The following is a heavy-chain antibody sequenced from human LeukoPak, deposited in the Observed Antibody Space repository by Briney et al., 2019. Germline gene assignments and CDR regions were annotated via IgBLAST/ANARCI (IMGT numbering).Heavy chain of an antibody. J-gene: IGHJ6*03. D-gene: IGHD4-11*01. CDR1: GFIFSNYA. CDR2: ISYDGSNK. Sequence: GRSLRLSCAASGFIFSNYAMHWVRQAPGKGLEWVAVISYDGSNKYYADSVKGRFTISRDNSKNTLYLQMNSLRAEDTAVYYCAKVTVTNYYYYYMDVWGKGTTVTISS. CDR3: AKVTVTNYYYYYMDV. V-gene: IGHV3-30*04.